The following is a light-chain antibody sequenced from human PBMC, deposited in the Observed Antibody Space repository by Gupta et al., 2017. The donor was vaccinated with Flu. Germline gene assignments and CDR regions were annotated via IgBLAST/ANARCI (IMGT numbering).Light chain of an antibody. CDR3: QTWGV. CDR1: SGHSTYA. CDR2: VNSDGSH. J-gene: IGLJ3*02. Sequence: QLVLTQSPSASASLGASVKLTCILSSGHSTYAIAWHQQQPERGPRYLMKVNSDGSHSKGDGIPDRFSGSSSGAERYLSISSLQSEDEADYYCQTWGVFGGGTKLTVL. V-gene: IGLV4-69*01.